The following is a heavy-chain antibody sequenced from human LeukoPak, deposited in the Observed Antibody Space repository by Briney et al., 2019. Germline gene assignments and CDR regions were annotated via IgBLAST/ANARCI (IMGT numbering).Heavy chain of an antibody. CDR1: GFTFSSYS. J-gene: IGHJ4*02. Sequence: GGSLRLSCAASGFTFSSYSTNWVRQAPGKGLEWVSSISSSSSYIYYADSVKGRFTISRDNAKNSLYLQMNSLRAEDTAVYYCAKESAYGDYSESSPVDYWGQGTLVTVSS. CDR3: AKESAYGDYSESSPVDY. V-gene: IGHV3-21*04. D-gene: IGHD4-17*01. CDR2: ISSSSSYI.